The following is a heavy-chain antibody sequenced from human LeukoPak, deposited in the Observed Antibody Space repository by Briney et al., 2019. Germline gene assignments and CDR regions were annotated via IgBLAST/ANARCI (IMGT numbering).Heavy chain of an antibody. CDR2: IHTKGTT. V-gene: IGHV4-4*07. D-gene: IGHD4-11*01. CDR3: ARAGYSNYGYTYYFYYMDV. CDR1: TDSMYGYY. J-gene: IGHJ6*03. Sequence: SETLSLTCSVSTDSMYGYYWSWIRQPAGKGLEWIGRIHTKGTTNYNPSLKSRVTMSLDMSKNLISLNLRSVTAADTAVYYCARAGYSNYGYTYYFYYMDVWGKGTTVTVSS.